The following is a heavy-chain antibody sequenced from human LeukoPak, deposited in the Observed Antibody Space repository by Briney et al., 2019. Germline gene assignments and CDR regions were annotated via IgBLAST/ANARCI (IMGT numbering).Heavy chain of an antibody. Sequence: GGSLRLSCAASGFIVSSNYMSWVRQAPGKGLEWVANINQNGNETNSVDSVKGRFTISRDNSKNSLYLQMNSLRAEDTAVYYCARDLVGAADWGQGTLVTVSS. V-gene: IGHV3-7*01. CDR3: ARDLVGAAD. CDR2: INQNGNET. J-gene: IGHJ4*02. CDR1: GFIVSSNY. D-gene: IGHD1-26*01.